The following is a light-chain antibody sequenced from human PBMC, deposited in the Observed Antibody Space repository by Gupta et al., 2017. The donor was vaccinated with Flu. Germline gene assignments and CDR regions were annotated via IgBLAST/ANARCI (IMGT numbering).Light chain of an antibody. J-gene: IGLJ1*01. CDR1: SNDVGSYNY. V-gene: IGLV2-14*03. CDR3: SSYRINSSRL. Sequence: SITFSGTGTSNDVGSYNYVSWYQQHPGKAPKIIIYDVNNRPSGVSNRFSGSKSGNTASLTISGLQTEDEADYYCSSYRINSSRLFGTGTKVTVL. CDR2: DVN.